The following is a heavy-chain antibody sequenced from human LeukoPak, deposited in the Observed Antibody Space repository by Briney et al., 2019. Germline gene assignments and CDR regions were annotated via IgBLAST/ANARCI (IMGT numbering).Heavy chain of an antibody. CDR1: DYSISSDSY. CDR2: VSHSGNT. Sequence: PSETLSLTCAVSDYSISSDSYWGWIRQPPGKGPEWIGSVSHSGNTCYNPSLKSRVTISVDTSKNQFSLKLSSVTAPDSAVYYCAREKTINYFDYWGQGTLVTVSS. D-gene: IGHD3-9*01. V-gene: IGHV4-38-2*02. CDR3: AREKTINYFDY. J-gene: IGHJ4*02.